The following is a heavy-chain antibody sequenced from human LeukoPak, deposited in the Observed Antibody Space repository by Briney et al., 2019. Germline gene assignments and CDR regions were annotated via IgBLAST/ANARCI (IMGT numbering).Heavy chain of an antibody. D-gene: IGHD3-22*01. J-gene: IGHJ6*02. CDR2: ISGSGGST. Sequence: QPGGSLRLSCAASGFTFSSYAMSWVRQAPGKGLEWVSAISGSGGSTYYADSVKGRFTISRDNSKNSPYLQMNSLRAEDSAVYYCARVSGYDRAYYNFGMDVWGQGTTVTVSS. V-gene: IGHV3-23*01. CDR1: GFTFSSYA. CDR3: ARVSGYDRAYYNFGMDV.